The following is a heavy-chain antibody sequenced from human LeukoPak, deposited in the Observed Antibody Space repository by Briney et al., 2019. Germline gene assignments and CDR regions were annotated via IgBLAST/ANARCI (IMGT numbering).Heavy chain of an antibody. J-gene: IGHJ4*02. V-gene: IGHV3-30-3*01. CDR1: GFTFSSYA. CDR2: ISYDGSNK. CDR3: ASVVTATV. D-gene: IGHD2-21*02. Sequence: GRSLRLSCAASGFTFSSYAMHWVRQALGKGLEWVAVISYDGSNKYYADSVKGRFTISRDNSKNTLYLQMNSLRAEDTAVYYCASVVTATVWGQGTLVTVSS.